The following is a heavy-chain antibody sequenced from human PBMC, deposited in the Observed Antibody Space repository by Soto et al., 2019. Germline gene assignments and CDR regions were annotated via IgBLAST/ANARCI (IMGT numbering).Heavy chain of an antibody. CDR1: GGSISSGGYY. CDR2: IYYSGST. CDR3: ARAPSSGRVWFDP. Sequence: SETLSLTCTVSGGSISSGGYYWSWVRQHPGKGLEWIGYIYYSGSTYYNPSLKSRVTISVDTSKNQFSLKLSSVTAADTAVYYCARAPSSGRVWFDPWGQGTLVTVSS. V-gene: IGHV4-31*03. D-gene: IGHD6-19*01. J-gene: IGHJ5*02.